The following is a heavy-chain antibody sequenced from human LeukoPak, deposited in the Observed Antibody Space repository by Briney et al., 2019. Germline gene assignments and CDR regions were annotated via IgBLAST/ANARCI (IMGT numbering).Heavy chain of an antibody. CDR2: INSDGSST. V-gene: IGHV3-74*01. Sequence: GGSLRLSCAASGVTFSTYWMHWVRQTPGKGLVWVSRINSDGSSTNYADSVKGRFTISKDNAKNTVYLQMNSLRAEDTAVYYCVSFYETYWGRGTLVTVSS. CDR1: GVTFSTYW. D-gene: IGHD2/OR15-2a*01. J-gene: IGHJ4*02. CDR3: VSFYETY.